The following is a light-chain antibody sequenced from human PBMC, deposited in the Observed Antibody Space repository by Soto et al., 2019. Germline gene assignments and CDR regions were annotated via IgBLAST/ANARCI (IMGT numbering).Light chain of an antibody. CDR3: QQYNGNPIT. CDR2: DAS. CDR1: QSISTW. J-gene: IGKJ5*01. V-gene: IGKV1-5*01. Sequence: DIQMTQSPSTLSASVGDRVTITCRASQSISTWLAWYQQKPGKAPKLLIFDASTLEGGVPSRFSGSGSGTEFTLTITSLQPDDFATYSRQQYNGNPITFGQGTRLEIK.